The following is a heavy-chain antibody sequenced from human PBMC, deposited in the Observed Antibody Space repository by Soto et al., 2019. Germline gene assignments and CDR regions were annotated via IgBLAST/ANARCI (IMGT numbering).Heavy chain of an antibody. CDR3: ANSLQYYYDGSGYFDY. D-gene: IGHD3-22*01. J-gene: IGHJ4*02. CDR2: ISGSGGST. V-gene: IGHV3-23*01. Sequence: EVQLLESGGGLVQPGGSLRLSCAASGFTFSSYAMSWVRQAPGKGLEWVSAISGSGGSTYYADSVKGRFTISRDNSKNTLYLQMNSLRAEDTAVYYCANSLQYYYDGSGYFDYWGQGTLVTVSS. CDR1: GFTFSSYA.